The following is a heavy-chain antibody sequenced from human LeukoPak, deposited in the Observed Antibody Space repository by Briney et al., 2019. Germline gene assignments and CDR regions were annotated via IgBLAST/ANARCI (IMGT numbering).Heavy chain of an antibody. CDR2: ISSSSSYI. CDR3: ARDLPYYYDSGVPITDY. D-gene: IGHD3-22*01. V-gene: IGHV3-21*01. J-gene: IGHJ4*02. CDR1: GFTFSSYS. Sequence: GGSLRLSCAASGFTFSSYSMNWVRQAPGKGLEWVSSISSSSSYIYYADSVKGRFTISRDNAKNSLYLQMNSLRAEDTAVYYCARDLPYYYDSGVPITDYWGQGTLVNVSS.